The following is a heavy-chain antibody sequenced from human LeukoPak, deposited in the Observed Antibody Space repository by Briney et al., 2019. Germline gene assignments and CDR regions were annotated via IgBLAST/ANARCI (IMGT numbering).Heavy chain of an antibody. Sequence: HPGGSLRLSCAASGFTFSSYAMSWVRQAPGKGLEWVSAISGSGGSTSYAGSVKGRFTVSRDNFKNMVYLQMNSLRAEDTAVYYCAKDRWMKPWGQGTLVTVSS. CDR3: AKDRWMKP. D-gene: IGHD1-1*01. V-gene: IGHV3-23*01. CDR1: GFTFSSYA. CDR2: ISGSGGST. J-gene: IGHJ5*02.